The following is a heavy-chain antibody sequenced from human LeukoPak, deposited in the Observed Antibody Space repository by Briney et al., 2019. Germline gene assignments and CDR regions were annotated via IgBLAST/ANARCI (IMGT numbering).Heavy chain of an antibody. Sequence: PGRSLRLSCAASGFTFDDYAMHWVRQAPGKGLEWVSGISWNSGSIGYADSVKGRFTISRDNAKNSLYLQMNSLRAEDTALYYCAKEVTVTTDNWFDPWGQGTLVTVSS. CDR1: GFTFDDYA. J-gene: IGHJ5*02. D-gene: IGHD4-17*01. CDR2: ISWNSGSI. V-gene: IGHV3-9*01. CDR3: AKEVTVTTDNWFDP.